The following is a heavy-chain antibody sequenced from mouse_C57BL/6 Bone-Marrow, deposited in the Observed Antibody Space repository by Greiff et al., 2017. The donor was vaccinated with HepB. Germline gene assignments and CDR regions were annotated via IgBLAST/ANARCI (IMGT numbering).Heavy chain of an antibody. CDR3: ADSKSYWYFDV. J-gene: IGHJ1*03. V-gene: IGHV1-81*01. D-gene: IGHD2-5*01. CDR2: INPRSGNT. Sequence: VKVVESGAELARPGASVKLSCKASGYTFTSYGISWVKQRTGQGLEWIGEINPRSGNTYYNEKFKGKATLTADKSSSTAYMELRSLTSEDSAVYFCADSKSYWYFDVWGTGTTVTVSS. CDR1: GYTFTSYG.